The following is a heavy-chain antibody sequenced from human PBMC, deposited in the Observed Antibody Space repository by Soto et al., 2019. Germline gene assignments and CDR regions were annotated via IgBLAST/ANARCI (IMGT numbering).Heavy chain of an antibody. CDR3: ARSTYDFWSGYYDY. Sequence: NPSETLSLTCAVYGGSFSGYYWSWIRQPPGKGLEWIGEINHSGSTNYNPSLKSRVTISVDTSKNQFSLKLSSVTAADTAVYYCARSTYDFWSGYYDYWGQGTLVTVSS. CDR1: GGSFSGYY. J-gene: IGHJ4*02. D-gene: IGHD3-3*01. V-gene: IGHV4-34*01. CDR2: INHSGST.